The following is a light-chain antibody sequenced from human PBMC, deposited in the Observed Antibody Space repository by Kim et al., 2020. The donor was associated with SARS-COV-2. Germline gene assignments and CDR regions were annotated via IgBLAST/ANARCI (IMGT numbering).Light chain of an antibody. CDR1: ALPKQY. Sequence: SYELTQPPSVSVSPGQTARITCSGDALPKQYAYWYQQKPGQAPVLVIYKDSERPSGIPERFSGSSSGTTVTLTISGVQAEDEAAYYCQSADSSGSRVFGGGTQLTVL. CDR2: KDS. V-gene: IGLV3-25*03. CDR3: QSADSSGSRV. J-gene: IGLJ3*02.